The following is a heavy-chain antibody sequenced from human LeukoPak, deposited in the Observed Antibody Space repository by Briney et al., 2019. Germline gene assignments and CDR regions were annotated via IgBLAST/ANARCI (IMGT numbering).Heavy chain of an antibody. V-gene: IGHV3-23*01. CDR3: AKASDEWLPDNTPFDY. D-gene: IGHD3-3*01. J-gene: IGHJ4*02. CDR2: ISGSGGST. CDR1: GFTFSSYA. Sequence: GGSLRLSCAASGFTFSSYAMSWVRQAPGKGLEWVSAISGSGGSTYYADSVKGRFTISRDNSKNTLYLQMNSLRAEDTAVYYCAKASDEWLPDNTPFDYWGQGTLVTVSS.